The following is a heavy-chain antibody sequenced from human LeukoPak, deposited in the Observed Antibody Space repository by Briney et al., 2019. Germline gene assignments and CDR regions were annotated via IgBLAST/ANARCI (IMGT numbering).Heavy chain of an antibody. CDR1: GFTFSSYD. Sequence: PGGSLRLSCAASGFTFSSYDMHWVRQATGKGLEWVSAIGTAGDTYYPGSVKGRFTISRENAKNSLYLQMNSLRAGDTAVYYCARSRGDCTGRVCNGIDYWGQGTLVTVSS. J-gene: IGHJ4*02. D-gene: IGHD2-8*02. CDR2: IGTAGDT. CDR3: ARSRGDCTGRVCNGIDY. V-gene: IGHV3-13*01.